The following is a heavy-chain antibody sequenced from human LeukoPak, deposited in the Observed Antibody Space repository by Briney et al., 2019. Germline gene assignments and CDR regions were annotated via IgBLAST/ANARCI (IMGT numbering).Heavy chain of an antibody. CDR1: GGSISSYY. J-gene: IGHJ4*02. CDR3: ARGFYSPAAFDY. CDR2: IYYSGST. Sequence: SETLSLTCTVSGGSISSYYWSWIRQPPGKGLEWIGYIYYSGSTNYNPSLKSRVTISVDTSKNQFSLKLSSVTAADTAVYYCARGFYSPAAFDYLGQGTLVTVSS. V-gene: IGHV4-59*01. D-gene: IGHD2-21*01.